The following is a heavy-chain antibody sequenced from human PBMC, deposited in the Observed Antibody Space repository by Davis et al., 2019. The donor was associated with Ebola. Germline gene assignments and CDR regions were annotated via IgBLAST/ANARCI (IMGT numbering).Heavy chain of an antibody. J-gene: IGHJ4*02. D-gene: IGHD1-14*01. CDR2: ISSSGSTI. CDR3: ARAPYVSDRKTVDN. CDR1: GFTFSDYY. Sequence: GESLKISCAASGFTFSDYYMSWIRQAPGKGLEWVSYISSSGSTIYYADSVKGRFTISRDNAKNSLYLQMNSLKIEDTAVYYCARAPYVSDRKTVDNWGQGTLVTVSS. V-gene: IGHV3-11*01.